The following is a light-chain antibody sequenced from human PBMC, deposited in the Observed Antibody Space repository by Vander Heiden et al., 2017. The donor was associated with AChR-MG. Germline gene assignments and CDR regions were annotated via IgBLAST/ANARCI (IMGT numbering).Light chain of an antibody. V-gene: IGLV2-14*03. CDR1: SSDIGGYNY. J-gene: IGLJ3*02. CDR2: DVS. CDR3: SSYTSSSTLVV. Sequence: QSALTQPASVSGSPGQSFTIPCTGTSSDIGGYNYVSGYQHHPGKAPKLLIFDVSNRPSGVSHRFSGSKSGNTASLTISGLQAEDEADYYCSSYTSSSTLVVFGGGTKLTVL.